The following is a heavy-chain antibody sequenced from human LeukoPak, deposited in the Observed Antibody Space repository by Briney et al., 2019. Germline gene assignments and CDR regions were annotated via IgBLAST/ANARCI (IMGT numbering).Heavy chain of an antibody. V-gene: IGHV3-23*01. J-gene: IGHJ3*02. CDR2: IRGSGGST. Sequence: GGSLRLSCAASGFTFSNYWMNWVRQAPGKGLEWVSSIRGSGGSTYYADSVKGRFTISRDNSKNTLYLQMHSLRAEDTAVYYCAKNDRYCSSTSCLNDAFDIWGQGTMVTVSS. D-gene: IGHD2-2*01. CDR3: AKNDRYCSSTSCLNDAFDI. CDR1: GFTFSNYW.